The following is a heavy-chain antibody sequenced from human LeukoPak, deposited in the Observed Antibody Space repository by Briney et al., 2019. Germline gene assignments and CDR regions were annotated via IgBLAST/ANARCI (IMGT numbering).Heavy chain of an antibody. CDR3: ARDYYDSNGYYYGGY. V-gene: IGHV3-48*01. D-gene: IGHD3-22*01. CDR2: ISDSSSTI. J-gene: IGHJ4*02. Sequence: GGSLRLSCAASGFTFSSYALSWVRQAPGKGLEWVSYISDSSSTIYYADSVGGRFTISRDNAKNSLYLQMNSLRAEDTAVYYCARDYYDSNGYYYGGYWGQGTLVTVSS. CDR1: GFTFSSYA.